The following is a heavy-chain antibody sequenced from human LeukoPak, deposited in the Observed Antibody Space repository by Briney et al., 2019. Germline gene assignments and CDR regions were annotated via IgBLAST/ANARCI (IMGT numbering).Heavy chain of an antibody. D-gene: IGHD2-21*02. J-gene: IGHJ4*02. CDR3: ARRAPIVVVTSYYFDY. CDR1: GGTISSSSYY. V-gene: IGHV4-39*01. CDR2: IYYSGST. Sequence: PSETLSLTCTVSGGTISSSSYYWGWIRQPPGKGLEWIGSIYYSGSTYYNPSLKSRVTISVDTSKNQFSLKLSSVTAADTAVYYCARRAPIVVVTSYYFDYWGQGTLVTVSS.